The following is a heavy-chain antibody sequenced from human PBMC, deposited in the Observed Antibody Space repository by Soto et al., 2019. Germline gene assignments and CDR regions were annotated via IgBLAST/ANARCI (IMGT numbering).Heavy chain of an antibody. J-gene: IGHJ5*02. CDR3: AHRGYGDYPRDNWFDP. CDR1: GFSLTTGGAG. CDR2: IYRNDDS. V-gene: IGHV2-5*01. D-gene: IGHD4-17*01. Sequence: QITLKESGPPLVKPTQTLTLTCTFSGFSLTTGGAGVGWIRQPPGKALEWLALIYRNDDSRYSPSLNSRLTITKDTSKNQVVLRMTNMDPVDTATYYCAHRGYGDYPRDNWFDPWGQGILVIVSS.